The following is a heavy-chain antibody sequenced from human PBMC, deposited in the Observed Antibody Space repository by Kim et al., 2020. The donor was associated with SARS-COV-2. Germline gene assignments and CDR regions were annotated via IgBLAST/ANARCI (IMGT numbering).Heavy chain of an antibody. CDR1: GFTFSDYY. V-gene: IGHV3-11*05. D-gene: IGHD3-22*01. CDR2: ISSSSSYT. Sequence: GGSLRLSCAASGFTFSDYYMSWIRQAPGKGLEWVSYISSSSSYTNYADSVKGRFTISRDNAKNSLYLQMNSLRAEDTAVYYCARVGYYDSSGYYRRWCFFDYWGQGTLVTVSS. CDR3: ARVGYYDSSGYYRRWCFFDY. J-gene: IGHJ4*02.